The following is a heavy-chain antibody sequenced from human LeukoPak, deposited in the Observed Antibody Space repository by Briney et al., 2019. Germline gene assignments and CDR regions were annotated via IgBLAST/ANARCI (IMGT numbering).Heavy chain of an antibody. CDR1: GFTFSNYG. CDR3: ARDTRGSGSLIDY. D-gene: IGHD3-10*01. J-gene: IGHJ4*02. CDR2: ISYDGSNK. Sequence: GGSLRLSCAASGFTFSNYGMHWVRQAPGKGLEWVAAISYDGSNKYYADSVKGRFTISRDNSKNTLYLQMNSLRAEDTAVYYCARDTRGSGSLIDYWGQGTLVTVSS. V-gene: IGHV3-30*03.